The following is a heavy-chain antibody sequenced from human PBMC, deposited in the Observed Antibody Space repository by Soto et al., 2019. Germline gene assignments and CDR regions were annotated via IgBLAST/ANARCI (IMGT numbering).Heavy chain of an antibody. D-gene: IGHD5-18*01. CDR1: GFTFSSYG. V-gene: IGHV3-30*18. CDR3: AKGSTAMTYFDY. Sequence: QVQLVESGGGVVQPGRSLRLSCAASGFTFSSYGMHWVRQAPGKGLEWVAVISYDGSNKYYADSVKGRFTISRDNSKNTVYLEMKSLRGEDTGVYYCAKGSTAMTYFDYWGQGTLVTVSS. J-gene: IGHJ4*02. CDR2: ISYDGSNK.